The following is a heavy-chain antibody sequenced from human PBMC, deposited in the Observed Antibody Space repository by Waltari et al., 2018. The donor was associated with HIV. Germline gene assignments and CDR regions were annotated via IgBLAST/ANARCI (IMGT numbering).Heavy chain of an antibody. CDR2: IYHSGNT. D-gene: IGHD6-6*01. J-gene: IGHJ4*02. CDR3: ARGGRYSSSLAELDF. CDR1: GYSISSGFY. V-gene: IGHV4-38-2*01. Sequence: QVQLQESGPGLVKPSETLSLTCAVSGYSISSGFYWVWIRQPPGKGLEWIGIIYHSGNTFYSPSLKSRVTMSVDTSKNQFSLKLSSVTAADTAMYYCARGGRYSSSLAELDFWGQGTLVTVSS.